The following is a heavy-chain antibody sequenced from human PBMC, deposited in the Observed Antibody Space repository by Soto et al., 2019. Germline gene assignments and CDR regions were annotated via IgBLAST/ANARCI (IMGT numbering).Heavy chain of an antibody. Sequence: GESLKISCKGSGYRFTSYWIGWVRQMPGKGLEWMGIIYPGESDTRYSPSFQGQVTISADKSISTTYLQWSSLKASDTAMYYCARTFDSSGWYDYWGQRTLVTVSS. CDR3: ARTFDSSGWYDY. D-gene: IGHD6-19*01. CDR1: GYRFTSYW. CDR2: IYPGESDT. V-gene: IGHV5-51*01. J-gene: IGHJ4*02.